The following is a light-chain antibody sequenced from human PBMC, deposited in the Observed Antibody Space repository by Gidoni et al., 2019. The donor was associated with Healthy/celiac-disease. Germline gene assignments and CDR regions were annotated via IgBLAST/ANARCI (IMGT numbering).Light chain of an antibody. J-gene: IGKJ2*01. CDR1: QSVSSSY. V-gene: IGKV3-20*01. CDR3: QQYGSSPDT. CDR2: GAS. Sequence: MVLTQSPGNLSLSPGERATLSCRASQSVSSSYLAWYQQKPGQAPRLLIYGASSRATGIPDRFSGSGSGTDFTLTISRLEPEDFAVYYCQQYGSSPDTFGQGTKLEIK.